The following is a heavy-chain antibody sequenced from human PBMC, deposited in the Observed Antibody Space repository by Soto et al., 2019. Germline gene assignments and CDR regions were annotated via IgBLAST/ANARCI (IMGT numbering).Heavy chain of an antibody. CDR1: GFTFSSYE. CDR2: ISSSGSTI. CDR3: AKDGVGSGWYRRFDP. V-gene: IGHV3-48*03. D-gene: IGHD6-19*01. J-gene: IGHJ5*02. Sequence: EVQLVESGGGLVQPGGSLRLSCAASGFTFSSYEMNWVRQAPGKGLEWVSYISSSGSTIYYADSVKGRFTISRDNAKNTLYLQMNSLRAEDTAVYYCAKDGVGSGWYRRFDPWGQGTLVTVSS.